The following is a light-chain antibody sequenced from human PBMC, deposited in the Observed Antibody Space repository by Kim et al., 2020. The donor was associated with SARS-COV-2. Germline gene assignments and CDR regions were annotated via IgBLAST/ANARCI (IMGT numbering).Light chain of an antibody. CDR1: QSFSRSY. CDR3: HLYGSS. J-gene: IGKJ4*01. V-gene: IGKV3-20*01. CDR2: GAS. Sequence: LSVSPGERGTLSCRASQSFSRSYLAWYQQKPGQAPRLLIHGASSRAAGIPDRFSGSGSETDFTLTISRLEPEDFAVYYCHLYGSSFGGGTKVDIK.